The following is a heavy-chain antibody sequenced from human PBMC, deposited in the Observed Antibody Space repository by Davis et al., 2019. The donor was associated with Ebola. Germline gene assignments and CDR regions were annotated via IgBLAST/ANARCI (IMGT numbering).Heavy chain of an antibody. J-gene: IGHJ4*02. CDR1: GGSITGDSFY. Sequence: MPSETLSLTCTVSGGSITGDSFYWGWIRQPPGKGLEWIGIIYYNGNAYYNPSLESRVTISIDTSKDQFSLKLSSVTAADTAVYYCAGEYYSDYWGQGVLVTVSA. D-gene: IGHD3-10*01. CDR2: IYYNGNA. V-gene: IGHV4-39*01. CDR3: AGEYYSDY.